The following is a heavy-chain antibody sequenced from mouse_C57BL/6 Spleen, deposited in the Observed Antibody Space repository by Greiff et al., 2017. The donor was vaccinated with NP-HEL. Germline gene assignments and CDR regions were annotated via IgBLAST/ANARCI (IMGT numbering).Heavy chain of an antibody. Sequence: QLQQPGAELVRPGTSVKLSCKASGYTFTSYWMHWVKQRPGQGLEWIGVIDPSDSYTNYNQKFKGKATLTVDTSSSTAYMQLSSLTSEDSAVYYCARYYGSSPFDYWGQGTTLTVSS. CDR3: ARYYGSSPFDY. J-gene: IGHJ2*01. CDR1: GYTFTSYW. CDR2: IDPSDSYT. V-gene: IGHV1-59*01. D-gene: IGHD1-1*01.